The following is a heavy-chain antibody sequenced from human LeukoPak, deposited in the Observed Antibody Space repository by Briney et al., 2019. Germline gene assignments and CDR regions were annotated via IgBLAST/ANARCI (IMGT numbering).Heavy chain of an antibody. D-gene: IGHD5-18*01. CDR2: MNPNSGNT. J-gene: IGHJ4*02. CDR1: GYSFTTYD. CDR3: AKNVRDTGTFDY. V-gene: IGHV1-8*01. Sequence: ASVKVACKASGYSFTTYDINWVRQATGQGLEWMGWMNPNSGNTGYAQRFQGRVTMTRDTSISTAYMELNSLTSEDTAVYYCAKNVRDTGTFDYWGQGTLVTVSS.